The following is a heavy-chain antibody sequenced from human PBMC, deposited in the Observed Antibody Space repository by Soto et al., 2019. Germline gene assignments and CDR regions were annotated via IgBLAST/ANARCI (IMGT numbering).Heavy chain of an antibody. Sequence: QITLNESGPTQVKPRQTLTLTCTFSGFSLTTSGVGVGWIRQSPGKAPEWLALIYWDDDKRYSASLKSRLTLTKDTSKNQVVLTMADLDPADTATYYCAHRVLRTVFGLVTTTAIYFDFWGQGTPVAVSS. CDR3: AHRVLRTVFGLVTTTAIYFDF. CDR2: IYWDDDK. D-gene: IGHD3-3*01. CDR1: GFSLTTSGVG. J-gene: IGHJ4*02. V-gene: IGHV2-5*02.